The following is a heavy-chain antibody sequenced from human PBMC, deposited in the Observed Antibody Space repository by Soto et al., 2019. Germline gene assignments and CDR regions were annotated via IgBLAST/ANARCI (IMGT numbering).Heavy chain of an antibody. CDR2: ISSSGSTI. CDR1: GFTFSSYE. Sequence: VQLVESGGGLVQPGGSLRLSCAASGFTFSSYEMNWVRQAPGKGLEWVSYISSSGSTIYYADSVKGRFTISRDNAKNSLYLQMNSLRAEDTAVYYCARVAGWNSDLSYYYYGMDVWGQGTTVTVSS. CDR3: ARVAGWNSDLSYYYYGMDV. D-gene: IGHD1-7*01. J-gene: IGHJ6*02. V-gene: IGHV3-48*03.